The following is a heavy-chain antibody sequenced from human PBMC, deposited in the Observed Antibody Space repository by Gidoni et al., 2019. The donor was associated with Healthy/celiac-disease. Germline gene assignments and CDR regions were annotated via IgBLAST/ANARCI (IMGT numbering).Heavy chain of an antibody. CDR3: ARAPELLVVVAATFDP. V-gene: IGHV1-2*02. CDR1: GDTFTGYY. D-gene: IGHD2-15*01. CDR2: INPNSGGT. Sequence: QVQLVQSGAEVKKPGASVKVSCKASGDTFTGYYMHWGRQAPGQGLEWMGWINPNSGGTNYAQKFQGSVTMTRDTSISTAYMELSRLRSDDTAVYYCARAPELLVVVAATFDPWGQGTLVTVSS. J-gene: IGHJ5*02.